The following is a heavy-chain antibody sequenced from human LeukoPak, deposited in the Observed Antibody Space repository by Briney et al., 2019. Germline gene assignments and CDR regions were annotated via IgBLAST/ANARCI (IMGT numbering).Heavy chain of an antibody. CDR1: GFTFSSYG. V-gene: IGHV3-30*18. Sequence: GGSLRLSCAASGFTFSSYGMHWVRQAPGKGLEWVAVISYDGSNKYYADSVKGRFTIPRDNSKNTLYLQMNSLRAEDTAVYYCAKDKDYGFDYWGQGTLVTVSS. D-gene: IGHD4-17*01. J-gene: IGHJ4*02. CDR2: ISYDGSNK. CDR3: AKDKDYGFDY.